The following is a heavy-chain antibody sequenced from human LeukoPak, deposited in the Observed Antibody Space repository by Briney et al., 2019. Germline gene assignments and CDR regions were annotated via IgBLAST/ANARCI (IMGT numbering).Heavy chain of an antibody. CDR2: IYYSGST. V-gene: IGHV4-30-4*01. D-gene: IGHD3-22*01. Sequence: SQTLSLTCTVSGGSISSGDYYWSWIRQPPGKGLEWIGYIYYSGSTYYNPSLKSRVTISVDTSKNQFSLKLSSVTAADTAVYYCARGGGRATYYYDSSGYAWFDPWGQGTLVTVSS. CDR3: ARGGGRATYYYDSSGYAWFDP. J-gene: IGHJ5*02. CDR1: GGSISSGDYY.